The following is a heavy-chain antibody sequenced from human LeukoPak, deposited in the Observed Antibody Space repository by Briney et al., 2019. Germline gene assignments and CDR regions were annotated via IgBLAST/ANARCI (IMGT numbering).Heavy chain of an antibody. CDR3: AREEGEWLPHYFDY. J-gene: IGHJ4*02. CDR1: GGTFSSYA. CDR2: IIPILGIA. D-gene: IGHD3-3*01. V-gene: IGHV1-69*04. Sequence: SVKVSCKASGGTFSSYAISWVRQAPGQGLEWMGRIIPILGIANYAQKFQSRVTITADKSTSTAYMELSSLRSEDTAVYYCAREEGEWLPHYFDYWGQGTLVTVSS.